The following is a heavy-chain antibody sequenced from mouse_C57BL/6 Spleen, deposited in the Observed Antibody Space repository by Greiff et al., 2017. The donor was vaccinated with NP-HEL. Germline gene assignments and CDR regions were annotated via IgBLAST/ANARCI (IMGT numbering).Heavy chain of an antibody. Sequence: VKLMESGPELVKPGASVKISCKASGYAFSSSWMNWVKQRPGKGLEWIGRIYPGDGDTNYNGKFKGKATLTADKSSSTAYMQLSSLTSEGSAVYFCARYCYGSSYWYFDVWGTGTTVTVSS. CDR1: GYAFSSSW. V-gene: IGHV1-82*01. D-gene: IGHD1-1*01. CDR2: IYPGDGDT. CDR3: ARYCYGSSYWYFDV. J-gene: IGHJ1*03.